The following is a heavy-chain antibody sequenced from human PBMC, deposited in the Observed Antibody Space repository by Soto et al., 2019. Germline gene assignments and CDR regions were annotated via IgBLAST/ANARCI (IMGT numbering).Heavy chain of an antibody. CDR2: ISPAGNSV. CDR3: VRDHLWAFDN. Sequence: GGSLRLSCVASGFTFSSYSIDWIRQAPGKGPEWVSWISPAGNSVDYTDSVKGRFTISRDNAENSLYLEMNSLRDEDTAVYYCVRDHLWAFDNWGQGTLVTVSS. CDR1: GFTFSSYS. J-gene: IGHJ4*02. V-gene: IGHV3-48*02. D-gene: IGHD7-27*01.